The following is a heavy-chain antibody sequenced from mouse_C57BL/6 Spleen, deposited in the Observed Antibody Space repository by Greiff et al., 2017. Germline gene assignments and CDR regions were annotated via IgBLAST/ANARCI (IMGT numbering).Heavy chain of an antibody. J-gene: IGHJ4*01. V-gene: IGHV1-81*01. CDR2: IYPRSGNT. CDR3: ARLYYYGSSYPLYAMDY. D-gene: IGHD1-1*01. CDR1: GYTFTSYG. Sequence: VQLQQSGAELARPGASVKLSCKASGYTFTSYGISWVKQRTGQGLEWIGEIYPRSGNTSYNEKFKGKATLNAAKSSRTAYMELRSLTSEDSAVYFCARLYYYGSSYPLYAMDYWGQGTSVTVAS.